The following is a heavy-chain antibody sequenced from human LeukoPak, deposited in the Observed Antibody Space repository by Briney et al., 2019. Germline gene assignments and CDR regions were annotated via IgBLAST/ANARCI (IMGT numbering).Heavy chain of an antibody. V-gene: IGHV4-4*07. CDR3: ASVFSGSSSWYSFDP. D-gene: IGHD6-13*01. CDR1: GGSISGYY. J-gene: IGHJ5*02. Sequence: SETLSLTCTVSGGSISGYYWSWIRQPAGKGLEWIGRIYTSGSTNYNPSLKSRVTMSVDTSKNQFSLKLSSVTAADTAVYYCASVFSGSSSWYSFDPWGQGTLVTVSS. CDR2: IYTSGST.